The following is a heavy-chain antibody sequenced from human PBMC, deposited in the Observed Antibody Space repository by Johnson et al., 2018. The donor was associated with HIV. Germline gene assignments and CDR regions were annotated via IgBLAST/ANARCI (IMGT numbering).Heavy chain of an antibody. CDR1: GFTVSSNE. V-gene: IGHV3-38-3*01. Sequence: EVQLVESRGVLVQPGGSLRLSCAASGFTVSSNEMSWVRQAPGKGLEWVSSISGGSTYYADSVKGRFTISRDNAKNSLYLQMNSLKTEDTGVYFCTADPIFLGYYFHSSPWGQGTMVTVSS. D-gene: IGHD3-22*01. J-gene: IGHJ3*01. CDR2: ISGGST. CDR3: TADPIFLGYYFHSSP.